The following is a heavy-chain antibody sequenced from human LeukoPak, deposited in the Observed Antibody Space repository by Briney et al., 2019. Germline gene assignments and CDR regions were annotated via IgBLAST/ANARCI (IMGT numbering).Heavy chain of an antibody. CDR2: ISAYNGNT. CDR3: ARFYYYGSGPGDGKDV. Sequence: GESLKISCKASGYTFTSYGISWVRQAPGQGLEWMGWISAYNGNTNYAQKLQGRVTMTTDTSTSTAYMELRSLRSDDTAVYYCARFYYYGSGPGDGKDVWGQGTTVTVSS. D-gene: IGHD3-10*01. V-gene: IGHV1-18*01. CDR1: GYTFTSYG. J-gene: IGHJ6*02.